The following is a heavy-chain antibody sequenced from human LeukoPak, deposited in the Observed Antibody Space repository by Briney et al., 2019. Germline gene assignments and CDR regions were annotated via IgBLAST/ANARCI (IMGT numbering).Heavy chain of an antibody. CDR3: AKGNYCYMDV. CDR2: ISWDGGST. J-gene: IGHJ6*03. Sequence: GGSLRLSCAASGFTFDEYTMHWVRQAPGKCLEWVSLISWDGGSTYYADSVKGRFTISRDNSKNSLYLQMNSLRNEDTALYYCAKGNYCYMDVWGKGTPVTVSS. CDR1: GFTFDEYT. V-gene: IGHV3-43*01.